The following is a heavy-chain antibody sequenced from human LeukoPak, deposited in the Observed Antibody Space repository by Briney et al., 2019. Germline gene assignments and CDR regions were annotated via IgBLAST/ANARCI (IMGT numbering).Heavy chain of an antibody. Sequence: SETLSLTCSVSGDSISSSGYYWGWIRQSPGRGLEWIGSFYYSGSTYYNPSLRSRRTSRVTISVDTSKNQFSLDLTSVTAADTAVYYCARGRDRDRSTEYYYMDVWGKGTTVTVSS. CDR1: GDSISSSGYY. D-gene: IGHD2-2*01. CDR3: ARGRDRDRSTEYYYMDV. V-gene: IGHV4-39*01. CDR2: FYYSGST. J-gene: IGHJ6*03.